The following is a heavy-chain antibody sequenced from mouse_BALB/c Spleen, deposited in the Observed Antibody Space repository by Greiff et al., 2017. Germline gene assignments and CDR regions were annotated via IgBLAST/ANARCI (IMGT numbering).Heavy chain of an antibody. D-gene: IGHD4-1*01. CDR3: ARSGQLTGAWFAY. CDR2: ILPGSGST. V-gene: IGHV1-9*01. CDR1: GYTFSSYW. J-gene: IGHJ3*01. Sequence: VKLQQSGAELMKPGASVKISCKATGYTFSSYWIEWVKQRPGHGLEWIGEILPGSGSTNYNEKFKGKATFTADTSSNTAYMQLSSLTSEDSAVYYCARSGQLTGAWFAYWGQGTLVTVSA.